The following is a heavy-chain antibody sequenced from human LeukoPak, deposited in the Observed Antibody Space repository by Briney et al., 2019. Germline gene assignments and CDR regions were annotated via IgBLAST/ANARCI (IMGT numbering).Heavy chain of an antibody. CDR3: TREVERGRRYWGGDY. D-gene: IGHD7-27*01. Sequence: TLRPSRTGSGVDFCEFAVNRVRPGPRKGLERGGLVTSKADGGTAKYAASVRGRFTISRDASKIIAYLQLPSLRSEDTAVYFCTREVERGRRYWGGDYWGQGTLVTVSS. J-gene: IGHJ4*02. CDR1: GVDFCEFA. CDR2: VTSKADGGTA. V-gene: IGHV3-49*04.